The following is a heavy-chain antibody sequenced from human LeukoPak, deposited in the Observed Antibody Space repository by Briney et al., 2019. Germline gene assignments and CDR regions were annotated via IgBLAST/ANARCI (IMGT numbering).Heavy chain of an antibody. Sequence: GGSLRLSCAASGFTFSSYSMSWVRQAPGKGLEWVSAISDSGGRTYYADSVKGRFTVSRDNSKNTLYLQMNSLRAEDTAVYYCARESPMYYFDYWGQGTLVTVSS. CDR3: ARESPMYYFDY. V-gene: IGHV3-23*01. J-gene: IGHJ4*02. CDR1: GFTFSSYS. CDR2: ISDSGGRT.